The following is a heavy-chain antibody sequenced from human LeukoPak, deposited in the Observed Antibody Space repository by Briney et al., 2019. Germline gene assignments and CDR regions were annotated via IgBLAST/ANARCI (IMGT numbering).Heavy chain of an antibody. J-gene: IGHJ4*02. CDR3: ARGEYYDFWSGPFDY. CDR2: ISSNGGST. V-gene: IGHV3-64*01. D-gene: IGHD3-3*01. CDR1: GFTFSSYA. Sequence: GGSLRLSCAVSGFTFSSYAMHWVRQAPGKGLEYVSAISSNGGSTYYANSVKGRFTISRDNSKNTLYLQMGSLRAEDTAVYYCARGEYYDFWSGPFDYWGQGTRVTVSS.